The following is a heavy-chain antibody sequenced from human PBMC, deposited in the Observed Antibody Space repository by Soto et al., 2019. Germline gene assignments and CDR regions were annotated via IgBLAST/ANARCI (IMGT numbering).Heavy chain of an antibody. CDR3: ARCLSVRGAPGQGYSYGLKNYYYYYMDV. D-gene: IGHD5-18*01. CDR1: GGSISSGGYS. J-gene: IGHJ6*03. Sequence: SETLSLTCAVSGGSISSGGYSWSWIRQPPGKGLEWIGEINHSGSTNYNPSLKSRVTISVDTSKNQFSLKLSSVTAADTAVYYCARCLSVRGAPGQGYSYGLKNYYYYYMDVWGKGTTVTVSS. CDR2: INHSGST. V-gene: IGHV4-34*01.